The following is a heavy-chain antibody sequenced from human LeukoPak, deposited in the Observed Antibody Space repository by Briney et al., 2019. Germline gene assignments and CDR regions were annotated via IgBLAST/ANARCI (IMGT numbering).Heavy chain of an antibody. D-gene: IGHD1-14*01. CDR1: GYTFIDYY. Sequence: RASVKVSCKASGYTFIDYYIHWVRQAPGQGLEWMGWINSNSGGTNYAQKFQGRVTMTRDTSISTAYMELSRRRSDDTAVYYCVRQVSDYWGQGTLVTVSS. V-gene: IGHV1-2*02. J-gene: IGHJ4*02. CDR2: INSNSGGT. CDR3: VRQVSDY.